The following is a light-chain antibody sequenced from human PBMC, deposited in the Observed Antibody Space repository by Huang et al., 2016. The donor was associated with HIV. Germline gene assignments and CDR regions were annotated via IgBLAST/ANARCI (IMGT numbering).Light chain of an antibody. J-gene: IGKJ5*01. V-gene: IGKV1-9*01. Sequence: QLTQSPSSLSMSVGDRVIITCQASQDIANSLAWYQHKPGRAPKLLISAASTLQSGVPSRFSGGSAGTYFTLIITNLQPDDFASYYGQQLHSYPITFGQGTRLDI. CDR3: QQLHSYPIT. CDR2: AAS. CDR1: QDIANS.